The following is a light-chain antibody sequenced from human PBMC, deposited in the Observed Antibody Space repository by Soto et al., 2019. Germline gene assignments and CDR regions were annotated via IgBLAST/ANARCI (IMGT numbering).Light chain of an antibody. V-gene: IGKV3D-20*02. J-gene: IGKJ3*01. CDR2: DAS. Sequence: EIVLTQSPGTLSLSPGERATLSCRASQSVTSTHLAWYQQKPGQAPRLLIYDASTRATGIPDRFSGSGSGTDFTLTISRLEPEDFAVYYCQQRSNWPITFGPGTKVDIK. CDR1: QSVTSTH. CDR3: QQRSNWPIT.